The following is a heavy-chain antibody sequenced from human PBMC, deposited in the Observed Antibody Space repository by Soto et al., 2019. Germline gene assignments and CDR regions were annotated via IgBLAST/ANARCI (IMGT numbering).Heavy chain of an antibody. Sequence: QVQLVESGGGVVQPGRSLRLSCAASGLTFSSDAMHWVRQAPGKGLEWVAVISYDGSNKYYADSVKGRFTISRDNSKNTLYLQMNSLRAEDTAVYYCARTTGLDYWGQGTLVTGSS. V-gene: IGHV3-30-3*01. D-gene: IGHD1-26*01. CDR1: GLTFSSDA. J-gene: IGHJ4*02. CDR3: ARTTGLDY. CDR2: ISYDGSNK.